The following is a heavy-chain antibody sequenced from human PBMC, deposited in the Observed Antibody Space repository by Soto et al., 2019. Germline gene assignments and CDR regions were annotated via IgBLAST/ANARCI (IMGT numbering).Heavy chain of an antibody. CDR3: ARLTAAGLDAFDI. J-gene: IGHJ3*02. V-gene: IGHV6-1*01. CDR1: GDSVSSKSAA. D-gene: IGHD6-13*01. CDR2: TYYRSQWYN. Sequence: SQTLSLTCAISGDSVSSKSAAWNWIRQSPSRGLEWLGRTYYRSQWYNDYPVSEKSRITINPDTSKNQISMKTNSVTPEDTAVYYCARLTAAGLDAFDIWGQGTMV.